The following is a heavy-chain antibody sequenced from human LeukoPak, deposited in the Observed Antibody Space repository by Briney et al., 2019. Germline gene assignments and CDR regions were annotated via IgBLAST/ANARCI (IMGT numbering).Heavy chain of an antibody. CDR2: IRSKANSYAT. CDR1: GFTFSGSA. Sequence: GSLRLSCAASGFTFSGSAMHWVRQASGKGLGWVGRIRSKANSYATAYAASVKGRFTISRDDSKSTAYLQMNSLKTEDTAVYYCTRHDHYGGNSVSYWGQGTLVTVSS. J-gene: IGHJ4*02. D-gene: IGHD4-23*01. V-gene: IGHV3-73*01. CDR3: TRHDHYGGNSVSY.